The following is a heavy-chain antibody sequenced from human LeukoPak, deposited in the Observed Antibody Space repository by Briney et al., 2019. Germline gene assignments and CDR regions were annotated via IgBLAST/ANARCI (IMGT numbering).Heavy chain of an antibody. J-gene: IGHJ4*02. CDR2: IWYDGSNK. Sequence: GGSLRLSCAASGFTFSSYGMHWVRQAPGKGLQWVAVIWYDGSNKYYADSVKGRFTISRDNSKNTLYLQMSSLRAEDTAVYYCARDYSGPDYWGQGTLVTVSS. V-gene: IGHV3-33*01. D-gene: IGHD4-11*01. CDR3: ARDYSGPDY. CDR1: GFTFSSYG.